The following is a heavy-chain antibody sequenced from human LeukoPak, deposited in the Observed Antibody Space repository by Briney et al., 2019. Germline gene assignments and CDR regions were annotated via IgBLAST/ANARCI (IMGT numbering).Heavy chain of an antibody. CDR1: GFTFDDYA. CDR3: ATPGY. V-gene: IGHV3-9*01. CDR2: ISWNSGSI. Sequence: GGSLRLSCAASGFTFDDYAMHWVRQAPGEGLEWVSGISWNSGSIGYADSVKGRFTISRDNAKNSLYLQMNSLRAEDTALYYCATPGYWGQGTLVTVSS. J-gene: IGHJ4*02.